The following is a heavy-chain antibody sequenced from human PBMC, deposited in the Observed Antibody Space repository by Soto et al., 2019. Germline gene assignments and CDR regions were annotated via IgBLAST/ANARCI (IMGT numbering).Heavy chain of an antibody. V-gene: IGHV4-59*08. CDR2: IYYSGST. CDR3: ARQSGDWGDYYFDY. Sequence: PSETLSLTCTVSGGSISSYYWSWIRQHPGKGLEWIGYIYYSGSTNYNPSLKSRVTISVDTSKNQFSLKLSSVTAADTAVYYCARQSGDWGDYYFDYWGQGTLVTVSS. D-gene: IGHD2-21*02. CDR1: GGSISSYY. J-gene: IGHJ4*02.